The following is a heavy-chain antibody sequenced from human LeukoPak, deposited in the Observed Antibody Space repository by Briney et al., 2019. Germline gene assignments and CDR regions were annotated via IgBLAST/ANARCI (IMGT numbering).Heavy chain of an antibody. V-gene: IGHV3-23*01. Sequence: GGSLRLSCAASGFTFNTYALGWVRQAPGKGLEWVSAVGNNGLAYYADSVKGHFTISRDNSKNALYLQMNSLRPEDTAVYYCAKDVRATAGGGISLGMDVWGQGTTVTVSS. CDR3: AKDVRATAGGGISLGMDV. CDR1: GFTFNTYA. CDR2: VGNNGLA. J-gene: IGHJ6*02. D-gene: IGHD6-13*01.